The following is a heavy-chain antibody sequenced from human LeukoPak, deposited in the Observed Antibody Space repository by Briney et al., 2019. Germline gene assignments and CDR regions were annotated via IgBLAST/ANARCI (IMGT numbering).Heavy chain of an antibody. Sequence: GGSLRLSCIASGLTFSNHGMHWVRQTPGKGLEWGAFIRYDGANQYYPDSMKGRFTISRDKSRNTLYLQMNSLRLEDTAVYYCAKDIAVSDFYFDHWGQGTLVTVSS. CDR1: GLTFSNHG. J-gene: IGHJ4*02. D-gene: IGHD6-19*01. CDR2: IRYDGANQ. CDR3: AKDIAVSDFYFDH. V-gene: IGHV3-30*02.